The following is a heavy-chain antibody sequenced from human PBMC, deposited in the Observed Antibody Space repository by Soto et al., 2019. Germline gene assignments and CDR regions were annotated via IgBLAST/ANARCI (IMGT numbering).Heavy chain of an antibody. Sequence: PGGSLRLSCAAPGFTFSSYGMHWVRQAPGKGLEWVAVISYDGSNKYYADSVKGRFTISRDNSKNTLYLQMNSLRAEDTAVYYRAKGSQGTWYGMDVWGQGTTVTVSS. CDR3: AKGSQGTWYGMDV. CDR2: ISYDGSNK. CDR1: GFTFSSYG. D-gene: IGHD1-7*01. J-gene: IGHJ6*02. V-gene: IGHV3-30*18.